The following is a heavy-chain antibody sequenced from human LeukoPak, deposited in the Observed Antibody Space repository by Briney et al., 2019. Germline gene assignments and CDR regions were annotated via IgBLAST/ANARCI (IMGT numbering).Heavy chain of an antibody. Sequence: GESLKISCKGSGYSFTSYWIGWVRQMPGKGLEWMGIIYPGDSDTRYSPSFQGQVTISADKSLSTAYLQWSSLKASDTAMYYCARRSGSSWPLFQHWGQGTLVTVSS. CDR2: IYPGDSDT. CDR3: ARRSGSSWPLFQH. CDR1: GYSFTSYW. J-gene: IGHJ1*01. D-gene: IGHD6-13*01. V-gene: IGHV5-51*01.